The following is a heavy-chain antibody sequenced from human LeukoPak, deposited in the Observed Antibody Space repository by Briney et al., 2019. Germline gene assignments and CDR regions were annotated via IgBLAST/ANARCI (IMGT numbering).Heavy chain of an antibody. D-gene: IGHD7-27*01. V-gene: IGHV4-61*02. Sequence: SETLSLTCTVSGGSISSGSYYWNWIRQPAGKGLKWIGRIYTSGSTNYNPSLKSRVTISVDTSKNQFSLKLSSVTAADTAVYHCASGPTTGYYYYMDVWGKGTTVTVSS. J-gene: IGHJ6*03. CDR3: ASGPTTGYYYYMDV. CDR1: GGSISSGSYY. CDR2: IYTSGST.